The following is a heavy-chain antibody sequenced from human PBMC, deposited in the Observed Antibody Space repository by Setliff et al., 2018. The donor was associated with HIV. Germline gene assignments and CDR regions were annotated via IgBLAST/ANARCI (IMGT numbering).Heavy chain of an antibody. V-gene: IGHV4-59*01. CDR2: IYYSGGT. Sequence: SETLSLTCNVSGGSISSYYWNWIRQPPGKGLEWIGYIYYSGGTNYNPSLKSRVTISSDKSKNQFSLKLKSVTAADTAVYYCARRPPGYCSSISCYRGRVDPWGQGTLVTVSS. J-gene: IGHJ5*02. CDR3: ARRPPGYCSSISCYRGRVDP. D-gene: IGHD2-2*03. CDR1: GGSISSYY.